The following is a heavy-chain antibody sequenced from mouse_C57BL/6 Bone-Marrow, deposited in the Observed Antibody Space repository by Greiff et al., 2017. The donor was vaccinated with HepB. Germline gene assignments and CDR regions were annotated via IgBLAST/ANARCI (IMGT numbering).Heavy chain of an antibody. CDR2: INHDGSST. V-gene: IGHV5-16*01. Sequence: DVKLVESEGGLVQPGSSMKLSCTASGFTFSDYYMAWVRQVPEKGLEWVANINHDGSSTYYLDSLKSRFIYSRDNAKNILYLQLSSLKSEDTATYYCARGIRYYGSSYYFDYWGQGTTLTVSS. J-gene: IGHJ2*01. D-gene: IGHD1-1*01. CDR1: GFTFSDYY. CDR3: ARGIRYYGSSYYFDY.